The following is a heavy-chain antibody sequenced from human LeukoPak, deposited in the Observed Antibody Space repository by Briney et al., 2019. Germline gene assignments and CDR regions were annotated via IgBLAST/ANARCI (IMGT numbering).Heavy chain of an antibody. J-gene: IGHJ6*03. V-gene: IGHV4-34*01. CDR2: INHSGST. D-gene: IGHD3-10*01. CDR3: ARAVGVSYYYGSGAFYYMDV. Sequence: KTSETLSLTCAVYGGSFSGYYWSWIRQPPGKGVEWIGEINHSGSTNYNPSLKSRVTISVDTSKNQFSLKLSSVTAADTAVYYCARAVGVSYYYGSGAFYYMDVWGKGTTVTVSS. CDR1: GGSFSGYY.